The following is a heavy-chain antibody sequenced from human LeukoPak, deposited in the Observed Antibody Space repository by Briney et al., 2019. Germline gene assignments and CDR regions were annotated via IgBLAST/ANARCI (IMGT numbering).Heavy chain of an antibody. D-gene: IGHD3-22*01. CDR1: GYTFTSYG. J-gene: IGHJ4*02. V-gene: IGHV1-18*01. CDR2: ISAYNGNT. Sequence: GASVKVSCKASGYTFTSYGISWVRQAPGQGVEWMGWISAYNGNTNYAQKLQGRVTMTTDTSTSTAYMELRSLRSDDTAVYYCARVFRPYYYDSSGYLPDYWGQGTLVTVSS. CDR3: ARVFRPYYYDSSGYLPDY.